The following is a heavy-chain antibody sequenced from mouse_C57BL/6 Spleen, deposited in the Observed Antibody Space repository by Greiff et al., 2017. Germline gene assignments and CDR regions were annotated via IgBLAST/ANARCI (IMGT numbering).Heavy chain of an antibody. Sequence: EVKLVESGGGLVKPGGSLKLSCAASGFTFSDYGMHWVRQAPEKGLEWVAYISSGGSTINYADTVKGRFTISRDNAKNTLFLQMTSLRSEDTAMYYCARDLDLLYYAMDYWGQGTSVTVSA. J-gene: IGHJ4*01. V-gene: IGHV5-17*01. CDR3: ARDLDLLYYAMDY. CDR2: ISSGGSTI. D-gene: IGHD2-1*01. CDR1: GFTFSDYG.